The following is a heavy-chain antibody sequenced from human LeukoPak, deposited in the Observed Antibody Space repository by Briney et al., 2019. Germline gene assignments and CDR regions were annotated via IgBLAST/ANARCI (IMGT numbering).Heavy chain of an antibody. CDR3: ARDGFDYSISNWFDP. D-gene: IGHD4-11*01. CDR2: ISAYNGNT. V-gene: IGHV1-18*01. J-gene: IGHJ5*02. Sequence: ASVKVSCKASGYTFTSYGISWVRQAPGQGLEWMGWISAYNGNTNYAQKLQGRVTMTTDTSTSTAYMELRSLRSDDTAVYYYARDGFDYSISNWFDPWGQGTLVTVSS. CDR1: GYTFTSYG.